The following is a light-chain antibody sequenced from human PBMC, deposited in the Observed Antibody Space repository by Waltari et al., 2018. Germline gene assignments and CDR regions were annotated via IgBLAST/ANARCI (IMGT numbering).Light chain of an antibody. J-gene: IGKJ1*01. CDR3: QQGHSVPPT. CDR1: QDIGSS. CDR2: AAS. Sequence: EIQMTQSPSSVFASVGDRVAITCRATQDIGSSLVWYQQTPGQGPNLLIYAASNLQSGVPSTFSGSGSGTDFTLTINSLQPEDFATYYCQQGHSVPPTFGQGTRVEIK. V-gene: IGKV1-12*01.